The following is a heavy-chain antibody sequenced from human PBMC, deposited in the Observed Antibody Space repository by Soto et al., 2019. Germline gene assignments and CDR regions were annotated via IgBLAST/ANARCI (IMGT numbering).Heavy chain of an antibody. J-gene: IGHJ4*02. CDR2: ISGTSSTI. V-gene: IGHV3-48*02. Sequence: HPGGSLRLSCVASGFTFSGYSMNWVRQAPGKGLEWVSYISGTSSTIYYADSVKGRFTISRDNAKNSLYLQMNSLRDEDTAVYYCARSAVDYWGQGTLVTVSS. CDR1: GFTFSGYS. CDR3: ARSAVDY.